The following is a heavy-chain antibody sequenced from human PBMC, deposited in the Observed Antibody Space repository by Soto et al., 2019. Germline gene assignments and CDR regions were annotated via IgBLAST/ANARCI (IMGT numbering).Heavy chain of an antibody. J-gene: IGHJ4*02. Sequence: GGSLRLSCAASGFTFDDYGMHWVRLAPGKGLEWVAAISWDSGIIDYVDSVRGRFTISRDNAKSSLYLQMNSLRAEDTAVYYCAVSPYVPPTTVWGQGTLVTVSS. CDR2: ISWDSGII. V-gene: IGHV3-9*01. CDR1: GFTFDDYG. CDR3: AVSPYVPPTTV. D-gene: IGHD1-1*01.